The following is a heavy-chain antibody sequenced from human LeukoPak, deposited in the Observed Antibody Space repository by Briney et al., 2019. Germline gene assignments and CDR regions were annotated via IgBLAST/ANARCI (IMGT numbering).Heavy chain of an antibody. V-gene: IGHV1-8*01. Sequence: GASVKVSCKASGYTFTIYDINWVRQAPGQGLEWMGWMNPNSGNTGYAQKFQGRVTITRNTSISTAYMELSSLRSEDTAVYYCANLAYCGGDCYYSGDYYYYGMDVWGQGTTVTVSS. CDR1: GYTFTIYD. CDR3: ANLAYCGGDCYYSGDYYYYGMDV. D-gene: IGHD2-21*02. CDR2: MNPNSGNT. J-gene: IGHJ6*02.